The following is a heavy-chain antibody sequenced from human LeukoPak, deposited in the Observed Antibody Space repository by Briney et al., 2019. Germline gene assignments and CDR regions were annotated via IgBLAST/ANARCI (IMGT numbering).Heavy chain of an antibody. Sequence: PGGSLRLSCAGSGFTFSSYGIYWVRQAPGKGLEWVAAIWYDGSKQLYIDSVKGRFTISRDNSKNTLYLQMNSLRAEDTAVYYCAKVSASNYYGMDVWGQGTTVTVSS. CDR2: IWYDGSKQ. V-gene: IGHV3-33*06. D-gene: IGHD6-25*01. J-gene: IGHJ6*02. CDR1: GFTFSSYG. CDR3: AKVSASNYYGMDV.